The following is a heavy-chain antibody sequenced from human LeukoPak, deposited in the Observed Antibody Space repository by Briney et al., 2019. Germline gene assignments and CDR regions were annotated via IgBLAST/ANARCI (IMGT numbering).Heavy chain of an antibody. CDR2: INQSGRT. V-gene: IGHV4-39*02. D-gene: IGHD4-17*01. Sequence: SETLSLTCTVSGDSISSSSYYWSWIRQTPGKGLEWLGQINQSGRTNYNPSLKSRVTLSVDTSKNQFSLKLTSVTAADTAVYFCARDSSGDYVFTYWGQGTLVTVSS. CDR1: GDSISSSSYY. J-gene: IGHJ4*02. CDR3: ARDSSGDYVFTY.